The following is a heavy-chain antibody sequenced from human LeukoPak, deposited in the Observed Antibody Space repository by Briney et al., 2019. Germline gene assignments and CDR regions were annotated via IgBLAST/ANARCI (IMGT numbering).Heavy chain of an antibody. V-gene: IGHV3-23*01. J-gene: IGHJ6*02. Sequence: GSLRLSCAASGFTFSSYAMSWVRQAPGKGLEWVSAISGSGGSTYYADSVKGRFTISRDNSKNTLYLQMNSLRAEDTAVYYCAKSGSPGITGDPQDYYYYGMDVWGQGTTVTVSS. CDR2: ISGSGGST. CDR3: AKSGSPGITGDPQDYYYYGMDV. CDR1: GFTFSSYA. D-gene: IGHD7-27*01.